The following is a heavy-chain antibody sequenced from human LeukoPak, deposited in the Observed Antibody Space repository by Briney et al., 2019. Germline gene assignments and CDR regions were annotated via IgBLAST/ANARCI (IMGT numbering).Heavy chain of an antibody. CDR1: GYTFTSYA. Sequence: ASVKVSCKASGYTFTSYAMHWVRQAPGQRLEWMGWINAGNGNTKYSQKFQGRVTITRDTSASTAYMELSSLRSEDTAVYYYARAQRGSGSYYHRYYYYGMDVWGQGTTVTVSS. V-gene: IGHV1-3*01. CDR3: ARAQRGSGSYYHRYYYYGMDV. J-gene: IGHJ6*02. D-gene: IGHD3-10*01. CDR2: INAGNGNT.